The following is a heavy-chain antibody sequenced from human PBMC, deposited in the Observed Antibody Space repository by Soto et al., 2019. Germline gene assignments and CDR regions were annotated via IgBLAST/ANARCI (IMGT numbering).Heavy chain of an antibody. CDR1: GYTFTSYG. Sequence: ASVKVSCKASGYTFTSYGISWVRQAPGQGLEWMGWISAYNGNTNYAQKLQGRVTMTTDTSTSTAYMELRSLRSDDTAVYYCARRIKIQLWLGGALDYWGQGTLVTVSS. CDR3: ARRIKIQLWLGGALDY. CDR2: ISAYNGNT. J-gene: IGHJ4*02. D-gene: IGHD5-18*01. V-gene: IGHV1-18*01.